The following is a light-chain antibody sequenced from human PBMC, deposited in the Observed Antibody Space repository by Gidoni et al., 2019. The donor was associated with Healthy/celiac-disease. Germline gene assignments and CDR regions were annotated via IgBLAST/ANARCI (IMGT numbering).Light chain of an antibody. V-gene: IGKV1-33*01. CDR3: QQYDNLPYT. J-gene: IGKJ2*01. CDR2: DAS. Sequence: DIHMTHSPSSLSASVGDRVTITCQSSQDISNYLHWYQQKPGKATKLLLYDASNLETGVPSRFSGSGSGTDFTFTISSLQPEDIATYYCQQYDNLPYTFGQGTKLEIK. CDR1: QDISNY.